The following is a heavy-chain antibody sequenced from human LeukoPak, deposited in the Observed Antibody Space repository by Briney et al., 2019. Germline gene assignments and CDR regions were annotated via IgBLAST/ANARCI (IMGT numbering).Heavy chain of an antibody. J-gene: IGHJ5*02. V-gene: IGHV4-4*07. CDR2: IYTSGST. Sequence: SETLSLTCTVSGGSISSDYWSWIRQPDGKGLEWIGRIYTSGSTNYNPSFKSRVTMSADTSKNQFSLKLSSVTAADTAVYYCARDFRGYSYGARLKNWFDPWGQGTLVTVSS. D-gene: IGHD5-18*01. CDR1: GGSISSDY. CDR3: ARDFRGYSYGARLKNWFDP.